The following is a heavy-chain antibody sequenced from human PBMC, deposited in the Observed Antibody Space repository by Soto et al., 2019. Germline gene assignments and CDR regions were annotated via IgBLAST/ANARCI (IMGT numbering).Heavy chain of an antibody. J-gene: IGHJ4*02. CDR3: ARGFCSTNSCSRGYFDY. CDR2: LTGGGTGT. CDR1: GFIFSNFA. Sequence: GGSLRLSRAASGFIFSNFAMSWVRQAPGKGLEWVSGLTGGGTGTFYADSVKGRFTISRDNSKNTLYLQLNSLRDEDTALYYCARGFCSTNSCSRGYFDYWGQGTLVTVSS. D-gene: IGHD2-2*01. V-gene: IGHV3-23*01.